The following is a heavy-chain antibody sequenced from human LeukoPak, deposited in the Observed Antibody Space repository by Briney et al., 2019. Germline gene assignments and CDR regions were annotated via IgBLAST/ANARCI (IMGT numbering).Heavy chain of an antibody. D-gene: IGHD3-22*01. CDR2: ISYDGSNK. CDR3: ARDPFNYYDSSGYFPIDY. CDR1: GYTFTGYY. V-gene: IGHV3-30-3*01. J-gene: IGHJ4*02. Sequence: SCKASGYTFTGYYMHWIRQAPGKGLEWVAVISYDGSNKYYADSVKGRFTISRDNSKNTLYLQMNSLRAEDTAVYYCARDPFNYYDSSGYFPIDYWGQGTLVTVSS.